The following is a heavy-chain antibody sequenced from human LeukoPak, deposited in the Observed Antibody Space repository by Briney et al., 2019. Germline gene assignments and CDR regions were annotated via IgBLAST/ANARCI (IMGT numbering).Heavy chain of an antibody. CDR1: GDSVSSNSAA. CDR3: ARAKGRSPLFDY. D-gene: IGHD6-13*01. V-gene: IGHV6-1*01. Sequence: SQTLSLTCAIAGDSVSSNSAAWNWIRQSPSRGLEWLGRTYYRSKWYNDYAVSVKGRIAINPDTSKNQFSLQLNSVTPEDTAVYYCARAKGRSPLFDYWGQGTLVTVSS. CDR2: TYYRSKWYN. J-gene: IGHJ4*02.